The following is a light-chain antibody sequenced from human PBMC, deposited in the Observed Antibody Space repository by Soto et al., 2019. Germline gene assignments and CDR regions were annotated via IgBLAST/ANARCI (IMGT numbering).Light chain of an antibody. CDR1: QTISSW. J-gene: IGKJ1*01. CDR3: QQGYSNPWT. CDR2: KAS. V-gene: IGKV1-5*03. Sequence: IHMTQSPSTLSGSVGDRVTITCRASQTISSWLAWYQQKPGKAPKLLIYKASNLQSGVPSRFSGSGSGTNFTLSLNSLQPEDFATYYCQQGYSNPWTFGQGTKVDIK.